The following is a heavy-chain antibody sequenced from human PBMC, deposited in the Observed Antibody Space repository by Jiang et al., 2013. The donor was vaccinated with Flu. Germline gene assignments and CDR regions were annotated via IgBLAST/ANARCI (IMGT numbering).Heavy chain of an antibody. CDR3: ARGSSWSTY. J-gene: IGHJ4*02. Sequence: LKPSXTLSLTCAVYGESFSGYYWSWIRQPPGKGLEWIGEINHSGSTNYNPSLKSRVTISVDTSKNQFSLKLSSMTAADTAVYYCARGSSWSTYWGQGTLVTVSS. CDR2: INHSGST. CDR1: GESFSGYY. V-gene: IGHV4-34*01. D-gene: IGHD6-13*01.